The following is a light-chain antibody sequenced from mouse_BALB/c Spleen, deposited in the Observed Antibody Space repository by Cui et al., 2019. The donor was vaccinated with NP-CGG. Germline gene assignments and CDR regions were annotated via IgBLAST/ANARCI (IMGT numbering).Light chain of an antibody. CDR3: ALWYSNHWV. J-gene: IGLJ1*01. Sequence: QAVVTQGSVLTTSPGETVTLTCRSSTGAVTTSNYANWVQEKPDHFFTGLIGGTNNRAPGVPARFSGSLIGDKAALTITGAQTEDEAIYFCALWYSNHWVFGGGTKLTVL. CDR2: GTN. CDR1: TGAVTTSNY. V-gene: IGLV1*01.